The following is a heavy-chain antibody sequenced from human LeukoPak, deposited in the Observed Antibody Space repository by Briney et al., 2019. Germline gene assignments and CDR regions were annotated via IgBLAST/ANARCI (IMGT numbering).Heavy chain of an antibody. V-gene: IGHV3-64*01. J-gene: IGHJ3*02. CDR3: ARERYSAYDFDGFDI. CDR2: ISSNGGST. Sequence: GGSLRLSCAASGFTFSSYAMHWVRQAPGKGLEYVSTISSNGGSTYYANSVKGRFTISRDNSRNTLYLQMGSLRDEDMAVYYCARERYSAYDFDGFDIWGQGTMVTVSS. CDR1: GFTFSSYA. D-gene: IGHD5-12*01.